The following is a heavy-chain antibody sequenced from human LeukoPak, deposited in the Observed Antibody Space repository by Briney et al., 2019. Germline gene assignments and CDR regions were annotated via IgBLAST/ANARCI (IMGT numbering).Heavy chain of an antibody. CDR3: AGPISSGYYYVVIRDAFDI. J-gene: IGHJ3*02. V-gene: IGHV4-39*01. CDR1: GGSISSSSYY. CDR2: IYYSGST. Sequence: PSETLSLTCTVSGGSISSSSYYWGWIRQPPGKGLEWSGSIYYSGSTYYNPSVKSRVTISVDTSKNQFSLKLSSVTAADTAVYYCAGPISSGYYYVVIRDAFDIWGQGTMVTVSS. D-gene: IGHD3-22*01.